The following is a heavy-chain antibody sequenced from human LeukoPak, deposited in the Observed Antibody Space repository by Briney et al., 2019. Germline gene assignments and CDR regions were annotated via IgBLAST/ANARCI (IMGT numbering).Heavy chain of an antibody. CDR2: ISSSSDTI. D-gene: IGHD4-11*01. CDR3: ARAQTN. CDR1: GFTFSGSA. V-gene: IGHV3-48*01. Sequence: GGSLRLSCAASGFTFSGSAMNWVRQAPGKGPEWVSYISSSSDTIYYADSVRGRFTISRDNAKNSLYLQMNSLRAEDTAVYYCARAQTNWGQGTLVTVSS. J-gene: IGHJ4*02.